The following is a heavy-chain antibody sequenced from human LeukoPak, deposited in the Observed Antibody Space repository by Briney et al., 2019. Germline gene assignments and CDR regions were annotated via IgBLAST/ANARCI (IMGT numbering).Heavy chain of an antibody. CDR1: GYTFTSYG. CDR3: ARTGSCSGGSCHNWFDP. J-gene: IGHJ5*02. D-gene: IGHD2-15*01. V-gene: IGHV1-18*01. Sequence: VKVSGKASGYTFTSYGISWVRQAPGQGLEWMGWISAYNGNTNYAQKLQGRGTMTTDKSPGTAYMELRSLRSDDTAVYYCARTGSCSGGSCHNWFDPWGQGTLVTVSS. CDR2: ISAYNGNT.